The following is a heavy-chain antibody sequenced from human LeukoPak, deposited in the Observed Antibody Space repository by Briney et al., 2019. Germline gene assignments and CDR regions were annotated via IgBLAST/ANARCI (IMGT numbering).Heavy chain of an antibody. CDR1: GGSFSSADYC. CDR2: IYFYGNA. V-gene: IGHV4-31*03. Sequence: PSDTVSLTCTVSGGSFSSADYCWSWIRQHPGKGLEWIGYIYFYGNAYYNPSLKSRVTISPATAKNQFSLKLSSVTAADTAVYYCTRGKGIAVVPGALEDVFFDHWGQGTL. J-gene: IGHJ4*02. D-gene: IGHD2-2*01. CDR3: TRGKGIAVVPGALEDVFFDH.